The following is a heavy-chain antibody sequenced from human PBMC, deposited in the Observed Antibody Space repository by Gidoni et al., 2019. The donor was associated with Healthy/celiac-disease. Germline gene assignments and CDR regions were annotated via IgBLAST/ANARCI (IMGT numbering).Heavy chain of an antibody. CDR3: ATTYYYDSSGYFIPNFDY. Sequence: QLQLQESGPGLVKPSETLSLTCTVSGGSISSSSYYWGWLRQPPGKGLEWIGSIYYSGSTYYNPSLKSRVTISVDTSKNQFSLKLSSVTAADTAVYYCATTYYYDSSGYFIPNFDYWGQGTLVTVSS. J-gene: IGHJ4*02. CDR1: GGSISSSSYY. CDR2: IYYSGST. V-gene: IGHV4-39*01. D-gene: IGHD3-22*01.